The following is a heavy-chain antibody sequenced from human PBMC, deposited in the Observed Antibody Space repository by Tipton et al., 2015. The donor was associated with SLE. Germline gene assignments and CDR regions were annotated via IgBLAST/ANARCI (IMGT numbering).Heavy chain of an antibody. CDR3: AKGRDFGSGSYDAFDL. J-gene: IGHJ3*01. CDR1: GLTFAGHA. V-gene: IGHV3-23*01. Sequence: SLRLSCTASGLTFAGHAMSWVRQAPGKGLEWISGVSGDSGSTYYADSVKGRFTISRDNSKNTVYLQMNSLRVEDTAVYYCAKGRDFGSGSYDAFDLWGQGTMVTVSS. D-gene: IGHD1-26*01. CDR2: VSGDSGST.